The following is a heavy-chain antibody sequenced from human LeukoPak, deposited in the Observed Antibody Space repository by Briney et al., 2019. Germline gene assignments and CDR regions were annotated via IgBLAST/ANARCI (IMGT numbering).Heavy chain of an antibody. CDR1: GFTCSSDA. Sequence: GGSLRLSCAASGFTCSSDAMSWVRQAPGKGLEWVSAISGSGGSTYYADSVRGRFTISRDNSKNTLYLQMNSLRAEDTSVYYCAKDRGYSYGPSDYWGQGTLVTVSS. CDR2: ISGSGGST. J-gene: IGHJ4*02. CDR3: AKDRGYSYGPSDY. D-gene: IGHD5-18*01. V-gene: IGHV3-23*01.